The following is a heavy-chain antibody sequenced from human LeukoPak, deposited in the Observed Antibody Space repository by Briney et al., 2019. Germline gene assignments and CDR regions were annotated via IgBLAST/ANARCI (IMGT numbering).Heavy chain of an antibody. J-gene: IGHJ4*02. CDR1: RFTFGTYA. Sequence: GGSLRLSCAASRFTFGTYAMSWVRQAPGKGLEWVSDISGSGGSTYYADSVKGRFTISRDNSKNTLYLQMNSLRAEDTAIYYCAKDNRGTIVVVTPYYFDYWGQGTLVTVS. V-gene: IGHV3-23*01. CDR3: AKDNRGTIVVVTPYYFDY. CDR2: ISGSGGST. D-gene: IGHD3-22*01.